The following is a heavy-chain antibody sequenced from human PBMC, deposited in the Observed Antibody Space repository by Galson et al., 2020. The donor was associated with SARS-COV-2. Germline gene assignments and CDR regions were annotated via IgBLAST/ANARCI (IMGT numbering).Heavy chain of an antibody. CDR2: IRGDGSET. Sequence: GGSLTLSCEVSGFIFKDFWMSWFRQAPGKSLEWVANIRGDGSETNYVESVKGRFSISRDNAMNSLYLQMDSLRVEDTAVYYCTREGWQGAYWGQGSRVTVSS. V-gene: IGHV3-7*01. CDR3: TREGWQGAY. CDR1: GFIFKDFW. J-gene: IGHJ4*02.